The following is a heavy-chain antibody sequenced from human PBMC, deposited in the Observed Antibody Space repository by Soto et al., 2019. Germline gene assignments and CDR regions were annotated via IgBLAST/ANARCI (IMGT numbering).Heavy chain of an antibody. V-gene: IGHV4-59*08. Sequence: QVQLQQSGPGLVKPSETLSLTCTVSGGSIINYYCSWFRQSPGKGLEWIGYINHDGYSAYNLSLKMRITMSADTSKPQFSLMLDSVTATGTAVYYCAGQGYGPQHGRLDAWGQGTTVIVSS. J-gene: IGHJ6*02. D-gene: IGHD1-1*01. CDR1: GGSIINYY. CDR2: INHDGYS. CDR3: AGQGYGPQHGRLDA.